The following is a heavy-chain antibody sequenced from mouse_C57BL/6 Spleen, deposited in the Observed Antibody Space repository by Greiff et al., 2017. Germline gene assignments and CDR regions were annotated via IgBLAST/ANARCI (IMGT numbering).Heavy chain of an antibody. V-gene: IGHV14-1*01. Sequence: EVKLQESGAELVRPGASVKLSCTASGFNIKDYYMHWVKQRPEQGLEWIGRIDPEDGDTEYAPQVQGKATMTAATSSNTAYLQLSSQTAEDTAVYYCTPPSYCYGTPFADWGQGTLVTVSA. CDR3: TPPSYCYGTPFAD. J-gene: IGHJ3*01. CDR2: IDPEDGDT. D-gene: IGHD1-1*01. CDR1: GFNIKDYY.